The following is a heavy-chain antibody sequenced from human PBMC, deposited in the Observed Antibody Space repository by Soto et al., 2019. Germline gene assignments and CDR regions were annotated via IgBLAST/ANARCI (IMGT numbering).Heavy chain of an antibody. V-gene: IGHV3-23*01. CDR3: AKSRLELRTNGLCYDY. CDR2: ISTGGGST. D-gene: IGHD2-8*01. Sequence: EVQLSESGGGLVQPGGSLRLSCAASGFTFNNYAMSWVRQAPGKGLEWVSTISTGGGSTNYAGSVKGRFSSSRDDSKNRLYLQMNSLRAEDTAVYYCAKSRLELRTNGLCYDYWGQGTLVTVSS. CDR1: GFTFNNYA. J-gene: IGHJ4*02.